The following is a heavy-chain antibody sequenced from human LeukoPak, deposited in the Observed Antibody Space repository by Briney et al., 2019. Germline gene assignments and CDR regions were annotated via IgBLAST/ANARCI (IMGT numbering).Heavy chain of an antibody. Sequence: SESRSPSWKSAVGGKSVYLGGRSRMHTGKGLECIGRIYTSGSTNYNPSLKSRVTMSVDTSKNQFSLKLSSVTAADTAVYYCARGHTLDDAFDIWGQGTMVTVSS. V-gene: IGHV4-4*07. J-gene: IGHJ3*02. CDR2: IYTSGST. CDR1: VGGKSVYL. CDR3: ARGHTLDDAFDI.